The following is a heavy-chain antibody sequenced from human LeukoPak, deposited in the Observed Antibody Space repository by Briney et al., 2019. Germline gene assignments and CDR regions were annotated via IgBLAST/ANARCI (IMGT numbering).Heavy chain of an antibody. V-gene: IGHV1-2*02. CDR3: ARAFQTEAPDY. J-gene: IGHJ4*02. Sequence: ASVKVSCKSSGYTFTGYYMHWVRQAPGQGLEWMGWINPNSGVTDFAQKFQGRVTMTRDTSISTAYMELSRLTSDDTAVYYCARAFQTEAPDYWGQGTLVTVSS. D-gene: IGHD2/OR15-2a*01. CDR1: GYTFTGYY. CDR2: INPNSGVT.